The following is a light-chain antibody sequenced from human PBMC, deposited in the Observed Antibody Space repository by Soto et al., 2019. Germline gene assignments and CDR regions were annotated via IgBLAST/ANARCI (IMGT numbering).Light chain of an antibody. CDR2: DVY. CDR1: SSDVGAYNY. V-gene: IGLV2-14*03. J-gene: IGLJ1*01. Sequence: QSSLTQPTSFSGSPGQSITISCTGTSSDVGAYNYVSWYQQHPGKAPKLMIYDVYDRPSGVSYRFSGSKSGNTASLTISGLQGEDEADYYCSSYTISRTYIFGTGTKVTVL. CDR3: SSYTISRTYI.